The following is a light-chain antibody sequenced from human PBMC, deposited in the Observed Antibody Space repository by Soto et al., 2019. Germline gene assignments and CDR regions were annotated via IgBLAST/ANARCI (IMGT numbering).Light chain of an antibody. Sequence: QSVLTQPPSVSGSPGQSVTISCTGTSSDVGGYNYVSWYQQHPGKAPKLMIYEVSKRPSGVPDRFSGSKSGNTASLTVSGLQAEDEADYYCSSYAGSNKRVFGTGTKVTVL. CDR2: EVS. CDR3: SSYAGSNKRV. CDR1: SSDVGGYNY. V-gene: IGLV2-8*01. J-gene: IGLJ1*01.